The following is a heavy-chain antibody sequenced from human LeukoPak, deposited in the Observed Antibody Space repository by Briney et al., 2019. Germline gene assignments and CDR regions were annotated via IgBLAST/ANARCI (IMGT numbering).Heavy chain of an antibody. D-gene: IGHD3-10*01. V-gene: IGHV4-34*01. CDR3: ASIYGSGSYYWFDP. Sequence: SETLSLTCAVYGGSFSGYYWSWIRQPPGKGLEWIGEINHSGSTNYNPSLKSRVTISVDTSKNQFSLKLSSVTAADTAVYYCASIYGSGSYYWFDPWGQGTLVTVSS. CDR2: INHSGST. J-gene: IGHJ5*02. CDR1: GGSFSGYY.